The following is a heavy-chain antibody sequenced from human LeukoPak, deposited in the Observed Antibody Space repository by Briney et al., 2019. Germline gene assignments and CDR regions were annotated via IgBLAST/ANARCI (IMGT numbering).Heavy chain of an antibody. CDR2: ISSSGSTI. V-gene: IGHV3-48*03. Sequence: GGSLRLSCAASGFTFSSYEMNWVRQAPGKGLEWVSYISSSGSTIYYADSVKGRFTISRDNAKNSLYLQMNSLRAEDTAVYYCARGDYDSSGYPKTPLGYWGQGTLVTVSS. CDR3: ARGDYDSSGYPKTPLGY. CDR1: GFTFSSYE. D-gene: IGHD3-22*01. J-gene: IGHJ4*02.